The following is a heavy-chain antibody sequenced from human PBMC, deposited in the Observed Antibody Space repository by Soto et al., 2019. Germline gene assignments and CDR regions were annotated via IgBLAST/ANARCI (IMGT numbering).Heavy chain of an antibody. D-gene: IGHD4-17*01. J-gene: IGHJ3*02. CDR2: LYTGGST. CDR1: GFTVSSNY. V-gene: IGHV3-53*01. CDR3: ARIRIDFGGQSGSGAFDI. Sequence: EVQLVESGGGLIQPGGSLRLSCAAPGFTVSSNYISWVRQAPGKGQEWDSTLYTGGSTYYGDYVKGRFTISRDNYKHTLYLQMNSLRVEDTAVYYCARIRIDFGGQSGSGAFDIWGRGAIVTVSS.